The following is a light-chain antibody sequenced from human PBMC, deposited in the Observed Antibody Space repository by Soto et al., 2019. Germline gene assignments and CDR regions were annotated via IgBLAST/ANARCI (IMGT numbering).Light chain of an antibody. CDR2: SDA. V-gene: IGLV1-36*01. CDR3: AAWDDSLNAVI. Sequence: QAVVTQPPSMSEAPRQRVTISCSGSSFNIGNNAVSWYQQFPGKAPRLLIYSDALLSSGVSDRFSGSKSGTSASLAISGLQSEDEDDYYCAAWDDSLNAVIFGGGTKLTVL. CDR1: SFNIGNNA. J-gene: IGLJ2*01.